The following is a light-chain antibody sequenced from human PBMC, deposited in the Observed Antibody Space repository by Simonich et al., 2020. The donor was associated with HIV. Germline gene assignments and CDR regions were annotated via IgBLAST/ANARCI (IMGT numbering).Light chain of an antibody. V-gene: IGLV3-10*01. CDR1: ALPKKS. CDR3: YSTDSSGNWV. J-gene: IGLJ3*02. Sequence: SYELTQPPSVSVSPGQTARITCSGDALPKKSASWYQQKSGQAPVLVIYEDSKRPSGIPESFSGSSSGTMATLTISGAQVEDEADYYCYSTDSSGNWVFGGGTKLTVL. CDR2: EDS.